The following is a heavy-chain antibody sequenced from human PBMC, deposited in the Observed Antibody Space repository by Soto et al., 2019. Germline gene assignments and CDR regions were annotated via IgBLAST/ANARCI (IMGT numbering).Heavy chain of an antibody. CDR1: GGTFSSYA. CDR3: ARDCSGGSCYSGYYYYYGMDL. J-gene: IGHJ6*02. Sequence: SVKVSCKASGGTFSSYAISWVRQAPGQGLEWMGGIIPIFGTANYAQKFQGRVTITADKSTSTAYMELSSLRSEDTAVYYCARDCSGGSCYSGYYYYYGMDLWGQGTTVTVSS. D-gene: IGHD2-15*01. V-gene: IGHV1-69*06. CDR2: IIPIFGTA.